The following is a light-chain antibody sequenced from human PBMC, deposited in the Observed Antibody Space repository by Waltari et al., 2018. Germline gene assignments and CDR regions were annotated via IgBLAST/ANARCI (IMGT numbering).Light chain of an antibody. Sequence: QSVLTQPPSASGTPGQRVTISCSGSSSNTGKNIVNWYQQLPGTAPKLLIHSNDKRPSGVPARFSGSKSGTSASLAISGLQSEDEADYYCAAWDDSLNGLWVFGGGTKLTVL. CDR3: AAWDDSLNGLWV. V-gene: IGLV1-44*01. CDR2: SND. CDR1: SSNTGKNI. J-gene: IGLJ3*02.